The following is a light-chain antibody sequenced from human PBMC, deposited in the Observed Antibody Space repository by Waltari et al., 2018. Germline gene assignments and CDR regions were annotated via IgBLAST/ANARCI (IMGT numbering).Light chain of an antibody. CDR1: NIESTS. J-gene: IGLJ2*01. CDR3: QVWDSSTSHVV. CDR2: YDK. Sequence: SYVLTQPPSVSVAPGMTARITCGGNNIESTSVHWYRQSPGQAPVLVIFYDKDRPARIPERFSGSNSGTTATLTISRVEAGDEADYYCQVWDSSTSHVVFGAGTKLTVL. V-gene: IGLV3-21*01.